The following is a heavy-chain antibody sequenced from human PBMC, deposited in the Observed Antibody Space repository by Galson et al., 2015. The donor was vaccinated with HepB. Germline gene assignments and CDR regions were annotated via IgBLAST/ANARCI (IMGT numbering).Heavy chain of an antibody. J-gene: IGHJ4*02. V-gene: IGHV3-33*06. CDR3: AKDPY. CDR2: MSYDGSLK. CDR1: GFTFSHYG. Sequence: SLRLSCAASGFTFSHYGMHWVRQAPGKGLEWVAYMSYDGSLKYYADSVKGRFTISRDNSKNTLYLQMNSLRAEDTAVYYCAKDPYWGQGTLVTVSS.